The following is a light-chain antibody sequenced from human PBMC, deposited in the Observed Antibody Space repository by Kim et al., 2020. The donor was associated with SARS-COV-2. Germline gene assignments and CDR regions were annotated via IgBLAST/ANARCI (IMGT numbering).Light chain of an antibody. V-gene: IGKV4-1*01. J-gene: IGKJ2*01. Sequence: ATLHSNSSQSVLYNSNNNNSLAWYQQKPGQPPKLLISWASTRESGVPDRFSGSGSGTDFTLTIASLQAEDVAVYYCQHYYTVPYTFGQGTKLEI. CDR3: QHYYTVPYT. CDR2: WAS. CDR1: QSVLYNSNNNNS.